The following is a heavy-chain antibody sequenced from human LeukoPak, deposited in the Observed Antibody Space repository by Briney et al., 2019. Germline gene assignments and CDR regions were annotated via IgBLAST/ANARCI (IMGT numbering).Heavy chain of an antibody. D-gene: IGHD3-16*01. V-gene: IGHV3-23*01. CDR3: AKPRGGYYYYYMDV. J-gene: IGHJ6*03. CDR1: GFTFSSYG. Sequence: GGSLRLSCAASGFTFSSYGMSWVRQAPGKGLEWVSAIGGSGGSTYYADSVKGRFTISRDNFKNTLYLQMNSLRAEDTAVYYCAKPRGGYYYYYMDVWGKGTTVTVSS. CDR2: IGGSGGST.